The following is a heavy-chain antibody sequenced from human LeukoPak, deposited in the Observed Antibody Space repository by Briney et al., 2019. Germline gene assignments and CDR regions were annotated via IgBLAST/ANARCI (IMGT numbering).Heavy chain of an antibody. CDR2: ISGSGGNT. Sequence: GGSLRLSCAASGFTFSTYTVSWVRQAPGKGLEWVSAISGSGGNTYYADSVKGRFTISRDNSKNTLYLQMDSLRADDTAVYYCAKAAFSRTSYFDYWGQGTLVTVSS. CDR1: GFTFSTYT. D-gene: IGHD3-3*02. J-gene: IGHJ4*02. CDR3: AKAAFSRTSYFDY. V-gene: IGHV3-23*01.